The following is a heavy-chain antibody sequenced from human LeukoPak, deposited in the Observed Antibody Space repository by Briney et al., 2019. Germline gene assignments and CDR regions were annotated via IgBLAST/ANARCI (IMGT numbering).Heavy chain of an antibody. D-gene: IGHD2-2*03. V-gene: IGHV1-8*01. CDR3: ARGLKGWIYYYYYGMDV. CDR1: GYTFTSYD. Sequence: ASVKVSCKASGYTFTSYDINWVRQATGQGLEWMGWMNPNSGNTGYAQKFQGRVTMTRNTSISTAYMELSSLRSEDTAVYYCARGLKGWIYYYYYGMDVWGQGTTVTVSS. J-gene: IGHJ6*02. CDR2: MNPNSGNT.